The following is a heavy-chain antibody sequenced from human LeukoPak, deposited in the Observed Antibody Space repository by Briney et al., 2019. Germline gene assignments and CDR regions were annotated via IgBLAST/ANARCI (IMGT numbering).Heavy chain of an antibody. D-gene: IGHD6-19*01. CDR3: ASLYSSGWSSFDY. V-gene: IGHV3-74*01. Sequence: GGSLRLSCAASGFTFSSHWMHWVRQTPGKGLVWVSRINTDESKINHADSVKGRFTISRDNAKNMLYLQMNSLRAEDTAVYYCASLYSSGWSSFDYWGQGTLVTVSS. CDR2: INTDESKI. J-gene: IGHJ4*02. CDR1: GFTFSSHW.